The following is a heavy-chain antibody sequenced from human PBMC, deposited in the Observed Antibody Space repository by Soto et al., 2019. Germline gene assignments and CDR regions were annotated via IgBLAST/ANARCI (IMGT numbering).Heavy chain of an antibody. V-gene: IGHV3-48*04. Sequence: PGGSLRLSCAASGFTFSNYGMNWARQAPGRGLEWATHINAPGETKSYSDSVKGRFTVSRDDAKNSLYLQMSSLRADDTAIYYCARDPEGINDFDYWGQGTLVTVSS. CDR1: GFTFSNYG. CDR3: ARDPEGINDFDY. J-gene: IGHJ4*02. CDR2: INAPGETK. D-gene: IGHD2-21*01.